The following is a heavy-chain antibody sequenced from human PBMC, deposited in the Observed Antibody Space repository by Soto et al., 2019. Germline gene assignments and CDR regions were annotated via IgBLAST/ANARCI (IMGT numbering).Heavy chain of an antibody. V-gene: IGHV3-53*02. Sequence: EVQLVETGGGQIQPGGSLRLSCAASGFTVSSNYMSWVRQAPGRGLEWVSTIFSGGTTHYADSVKCRFTISRDSSKNTLYLQMNGLRAEDTAIYCCARETVPPSYHYYDCWGQGTLVTVSS. J-gene: IGHJ4*02. CDR2: IFSGGTT. CDR3: ARETVPPSYHYYDC. CDR1: GFTVSSNY. D-gene: IGHD2-2*01.